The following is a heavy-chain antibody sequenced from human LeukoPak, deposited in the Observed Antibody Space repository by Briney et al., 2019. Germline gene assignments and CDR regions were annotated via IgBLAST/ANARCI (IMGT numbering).Heavy chain of an antibody. V-gene: IGHV1-46*01. J-gene: IGHJ4*02. Sequence: ASVKVSCKVSGYSFTSDYIHWVRQAPGQGLEWMGMIYPRDGSTSYAQRFQDRVTVTRDTSASTAYMELSSLRSEDTAVYYCARPHYPGIAAAGLDYWGQGTLVTVSS. CDR2: IYPRDGST. CDR1: GYSFTSDY. CDR3: ARPHYPGIAAAGLDY. D-gene: IGHD6-13*01.